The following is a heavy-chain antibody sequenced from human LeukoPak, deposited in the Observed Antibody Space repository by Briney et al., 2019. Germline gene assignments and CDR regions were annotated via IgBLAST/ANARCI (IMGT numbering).Heavy chain of an antibody. J-gene: IGHJ4*02. D-gene: IGHD6-19*01. CDR2: IYYSGST. V-gene: IGHV4-39*01. CDR3: ASLPIAVAGTLGY. CDR1: GGSIISSSYY. Sequence: SETLSLTCTVSGGSIISSSYYWGWIRQPPGKGLEWIGSIYYSGSTYYNPSLKSRVTISVDTSKNQFSLKLSSVTAADTAVYYCASLPIAVAGTLGYWGQGTLVTVSS.